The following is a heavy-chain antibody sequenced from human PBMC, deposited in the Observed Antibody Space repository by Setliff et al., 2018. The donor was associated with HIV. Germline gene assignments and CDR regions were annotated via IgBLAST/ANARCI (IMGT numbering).Heavy chain of an antibody. J-gene: IGHJ6*03. Sequence: PSETLSLTCTVSGDSMSSDNYFWVWVRQPPGKGLEWMGNIFHSGNTYYSPFLKSRVTMSLDTSMNQFSLKLTSVTAADTALYYCARYRRFADYIDVWGKGTTVTVSS. CDR2: IFHSGNT. CDR1: GDSMSSDNYF. V-gene: IGHV4-39*01. CDR3: ARYRRFADYIDV. D-gene: IGHD1-26*01.